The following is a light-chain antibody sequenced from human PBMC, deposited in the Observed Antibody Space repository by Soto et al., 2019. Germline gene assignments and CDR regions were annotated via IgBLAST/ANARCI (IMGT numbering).Light chain of an antibody. CDR1: QSVSSN. CDR2: GAS. CDR3: QKYNSAPPLT. Sequence: EIVMTQSPVTLSVSPGERATLSCRASQSVSSNLAWYQQKPGQAPRLLIYGASTRATGIPARFSGSGSGTDFTLTISSLQPEDVATYYCQKYNSAPPLTFGGGTKVEIK. V-gene: IGKV3-15*01. J-gene: IGKJ4*01.